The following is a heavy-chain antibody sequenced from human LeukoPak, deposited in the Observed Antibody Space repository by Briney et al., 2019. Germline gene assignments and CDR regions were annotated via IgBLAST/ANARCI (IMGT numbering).Heavy chain of an antibody. V-gene: IGHV3-11*04. CDR2: ISSSGSTI. J-gene: IGHJ6*03. Sequence: GGSLRLSCAASGFTFSDYYMSWIRQAPGKGLEWVSYISSSGSTIYYADSVKGRFTISRDNSKNTLYLQMNSLRAEDTAVYYCAKEGYSNYHYYYMDVWGKGTTVTVSS. CDR3: AKEGYSNYHYYYMDV. D-gene: IGHD4-11*01. CDR1: GFTFSDYY.